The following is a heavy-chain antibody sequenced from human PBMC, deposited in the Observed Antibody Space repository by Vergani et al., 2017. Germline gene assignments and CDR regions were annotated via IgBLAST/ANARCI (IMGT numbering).Heavy chain of an antibody. Sequence: QVQLVQSGAEVKKPGASVKVSCKASGYTFTSYGISWVRQAPGQGLEWMGWISAYNGNTNYAQKFQGRVTITADKSTSTAYMELSSLRSEDTAVYYCARSSGGPTRGMDVWGQGTTVTVSS. CDR1: GYTFTSYG. J-gene: IGHJ6*02. CDR2: ISAYNGNT. CDR3: ARSSGGPTRGMDV. V-gene: IGHV1-18*01. D-gene: IGHD3-16*01.